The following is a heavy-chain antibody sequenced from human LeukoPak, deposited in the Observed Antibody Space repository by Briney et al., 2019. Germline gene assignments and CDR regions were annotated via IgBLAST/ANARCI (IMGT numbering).Heavy chain of an antibody. J-gene: IGHJ4*02. CDR1: GYIFSTYG. Sequence: ASVKVSCKASGYIFSTYGISWVRQAPGQGLEWMGFISPYNGNTKCAQKLQGRVTMTTDTSTSTAYMELRSLRSDDTAMYYCARETYHDILTGTDYWGQGTLVTVSS. CDR2: ISPYNGNT. V-gene: IGHV1-18*01. CDR3: ARETYHDILTGTDY. D-gene: IGHD3-9*01.